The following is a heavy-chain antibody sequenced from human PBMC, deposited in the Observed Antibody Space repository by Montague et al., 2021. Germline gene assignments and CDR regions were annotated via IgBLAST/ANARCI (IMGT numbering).Heavy chain of an antibody. Sequence: FLRLSCAASGFRFDDYTMHWVRQVPGKGLEWVSGISWNSNTIDYVDSVKDRFTISRDHAKNSLYLEMNSLRAEDTALYFCAKEKGIALVRGLDYWGQGTQVTVSS. D-gene: IGHD3-10*01. CDR2: ISWNSNTI. CDR3: AKEKGIALVRGLDY. V-gene: IGHV3-9*01. CDR1: GFRFDDYT. J-gene: IGHJ4*02.